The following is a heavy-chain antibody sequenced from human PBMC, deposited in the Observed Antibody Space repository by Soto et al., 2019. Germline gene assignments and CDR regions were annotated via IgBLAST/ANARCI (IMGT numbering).Heavy chain of an antibody. Sequence: SVKVSCKASGYNFINYGISWARQAPGQGLEWMGGIIPIFGTANYAQKFQGRVTITADKSTSTAYMELSSLRSEDTAVYYCARDRCGSYLTLDYYYYGMDVWGQGTTVTVSS. J-gene: IGHJ6*02. V-gene: IGHV1-69*06. CDR2: IIPIFGTA. CDR1: GYNFINYG. D-gene: IGHD1-26*01. CDR3: ARDRCGSYLTLDYYYYGMDV.